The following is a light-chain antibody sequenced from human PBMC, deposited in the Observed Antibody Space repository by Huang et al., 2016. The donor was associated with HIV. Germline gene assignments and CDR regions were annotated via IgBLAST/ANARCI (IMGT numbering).Light chain of an antibody. J-gene: IGKJ5*01. Sequence: DIVMTQSPDSLAVSLGERATINCKSSQSVLYNSNNKNYLAWYQQKPGQPPKLLIYWVSTRASGVPDRFRGSGSGTDFTLTIRSLQAEDVAVYYCQQYYSSLITFGQGTRLEIK. CDR2: WVS. CDR3: QQYYSSLIT. V-gene: IGKV4-1*01. CDR1: QSVLYNSNNKNY.